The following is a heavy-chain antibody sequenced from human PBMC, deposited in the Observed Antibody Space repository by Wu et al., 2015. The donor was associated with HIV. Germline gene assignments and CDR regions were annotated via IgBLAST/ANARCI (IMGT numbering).Heavy chain of an antibody. J-gene: IGHJ6*03. CDR2: ISAYNGNT. D-gene: IGHD3-3*01. CDR1: GYTFTSYG. V-gene: IGHV1-18*01. CDR3: ARERAIRSLDYYYYMDV. Sequence: QVQLVQSGAEVKKPGASVKVSCKASGYTFTSYGISWVRQAPGQGLEWMGWISAYNGNTNYAQKLQGRVTMTTDTSTSTAYMELRSLRSDDTAVYYCARERAIRSLDYYYYMDVWGKGTTVTVSS.